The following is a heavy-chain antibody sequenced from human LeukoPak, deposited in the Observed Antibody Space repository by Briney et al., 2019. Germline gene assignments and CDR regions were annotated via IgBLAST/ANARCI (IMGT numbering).Heavy chain of an antibody. CDR3: AGEYGDPNYYYYGMDV. Sequence: PGGSLRLSCAASGFTFSSYSMNWVRQAPGKGLEWVSSIRSSSSFIYYAQSVKGRFTISRDNDKNSLYLQMNSLRAEDTAVYYCAGEYGDPNYYYYGMDVWGQGNTVTVSS. D-gene: IGHD4-17*01. CDR2: IRSSSSFI. V-gene: IGHV3-21*01. CDR1: GFTFSSYS. J-gene: IGHJ6*02.